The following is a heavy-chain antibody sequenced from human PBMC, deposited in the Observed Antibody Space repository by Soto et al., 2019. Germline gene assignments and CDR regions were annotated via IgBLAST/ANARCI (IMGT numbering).Heavy chain of an antibody. J-gene: IGHJ4*02. CDR1: GGSISSSSYY. CDR3: ARWTISSGWPYYFDY. V-gene: IGHV4-39*01. D-gene: IGHD6-19*01. CDR2: IYYSGST. Sequence: SETLSLTCTVSGGSISSSSYYWGWIRQPPGKGLEWIGSIYYSGSTYYNPSLKSRVTISVDTSKNQFSLKLSSVTAADTAVYYCARWTISSGWPYYFDYWGQRTLVTVSS.